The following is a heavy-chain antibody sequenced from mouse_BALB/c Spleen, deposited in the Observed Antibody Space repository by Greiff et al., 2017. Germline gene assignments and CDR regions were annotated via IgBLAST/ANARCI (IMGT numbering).Heavy chain of an antibody. Sequence: EVKVVESGGGLVKPGGSLKLSCAASGFTFSSYTMSWVRQTPEKRLEWVATISSGGSYTYYPDSVKGRFTISRDNAKNTLYLQMSSLKSEDTAMYYCTRDPSDFPYAMDYWGQGTSATVSS. J-gene: IGHJ4*01. CDR2: ISSGGSYT. D-gene: IGHD6-1*01. CDR1: GFTFSSYT. V-gene: IGHV5-6-4*01. CDR3: TRDPSDFPYAMDY.